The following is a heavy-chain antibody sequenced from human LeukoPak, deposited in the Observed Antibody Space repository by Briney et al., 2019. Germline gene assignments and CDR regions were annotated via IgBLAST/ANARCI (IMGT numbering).Heavy chain of an antibody. J-gene: IGHJ4*02. V-gene: IGHV3-30*02. CDR1: GFTFSSYG. D-gene: IGHD6-13*01. CDR2: IRYDGSNK. Sequence: GGSLGLSCAASGFTFSSYGMHWVRQAPGKGLEWVAFIRYDGSNKYYADSVKGRFTISRDNSKNTLYLQMNSLRAEDTAVYYCAKDRIAAAGTLDWGQGTLVTVSS. CDR3: AKDRIAAAGTLD.